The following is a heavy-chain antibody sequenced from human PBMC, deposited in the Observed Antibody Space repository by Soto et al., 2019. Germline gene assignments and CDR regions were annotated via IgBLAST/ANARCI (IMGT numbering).Heavy chain of an antibody. CDR3: AREDYYDSSGYLPVRYYFGMDV. V-gene: IGHV1-18*01. CDR1: GYTFTNSG. Sequence: GAAVKVSCKASGYTFTNSGISWVRQAPGQGLEGMGWIGAYNGHTKYAQKLQGRVTMTTDTSTSTAYMELRSLKSDDTAVYYCAREDYYDSSGYLPVRYYFGMDVWGQGTTVTVSS. CDR2: IGAYNGHT. J-gene: IGHJ6*02. D-gene: IGHD3-22*01.